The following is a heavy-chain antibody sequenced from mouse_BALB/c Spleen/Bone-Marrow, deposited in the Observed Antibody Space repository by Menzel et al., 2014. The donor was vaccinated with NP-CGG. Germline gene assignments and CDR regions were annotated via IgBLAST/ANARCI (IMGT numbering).Heavy chain of an antibody. J-gene: IGHJ3*01. CDR2: IDPANGNT. V-gene: IGHV14-3*02. D-gene: IGHD2-14*01. CDR1: GFNIKDTY. Sequence: VQLQQPGAELVKPGASVKLSCTASGFNIKDTYMHLVKQRPEQGLEWIGRIDPANGNTKYDPKFQGKATITADTSSNTAYLQLSSLTSEDTAVYYCAAYYRYLAWFAYWGQGTLVTVSA. CDR3: AAYYRYLAWFAY.